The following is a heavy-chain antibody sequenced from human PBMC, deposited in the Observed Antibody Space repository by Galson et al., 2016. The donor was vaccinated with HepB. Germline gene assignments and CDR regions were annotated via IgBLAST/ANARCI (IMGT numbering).Heavy chain of an antibody. J-gene: IGHJ5*02. CDR3: AKGNIVQVPAAPYA. CDR1: GFPFADFT. V-gene: IGHV3-43*01. Sequence: SLRLSCAASGFPFADFTMHWVRQAPGKGLQWVSLINWDGGGKYYAASVKGRFTISRDNSRNTLSLQMDSLRAEDSAIYYCAKGNIVQVPAAPYAWGQGALVTVSS. D-gene: IGHD2-2*01. CDR2: INWDGGGK.